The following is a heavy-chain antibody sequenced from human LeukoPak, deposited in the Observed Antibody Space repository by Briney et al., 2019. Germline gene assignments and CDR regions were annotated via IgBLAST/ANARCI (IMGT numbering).Heavy chain of an antibody. CDR2: ISSSSSYI. CDR1: GFPFSSYS. V-gene: IGHV3-21*01. CDR3: ARLYSSSWHDY. Sequence: GSLRLSCAASGFPFSSYSMNWVRPAPGKGLEWVSSISSSSSYIYYADSVKGRFTISRDNAKNSLYLQMNSLRAEDTAVYYCARLYSSSWHDYWGQGTLVTVSS. D-gene: IGHD6-13*01. J-gene: IGHJ4*02.